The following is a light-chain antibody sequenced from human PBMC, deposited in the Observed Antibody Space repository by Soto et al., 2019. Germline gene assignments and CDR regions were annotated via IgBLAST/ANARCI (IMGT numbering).Light chain of an antibody. CDR2: DAS. CDR1: QSVSSL. CDR3: QQRSNWPLT. Sequence: EIVLTQSPATLSLSPGERATLSCRASQSVSSLLAWYQQKSGQPPRLLVSDASKRATGVPAGFSGSGSGTDFTLIISSLEPEDFAIYYCQQRSNWPLTFGAGTKVEIK. J-gene: IGKJ4*01. V-gene: IGKV3-11*01.